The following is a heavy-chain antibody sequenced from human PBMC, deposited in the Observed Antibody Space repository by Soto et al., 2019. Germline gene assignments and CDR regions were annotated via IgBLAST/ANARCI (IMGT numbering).Heavy chain of an antibody. V-gene: IGHV5-10-1*01. D-gene: IGHD2-2*01. CDR3: ARQLYHAFES. J-gene: IGHJ3*02. CDR1: GPSFTSYW. Sequence: RASEETFSKASGPSFTSYWTSWVPQMRGKGLEWIGRIDPSDSYTIYSPSFQGHVTISVDKSISTAYLQWSSLKASDTAMYDCARQLYHAFESWGQGTMVTVSS. CDR2: IDPSDSYT.